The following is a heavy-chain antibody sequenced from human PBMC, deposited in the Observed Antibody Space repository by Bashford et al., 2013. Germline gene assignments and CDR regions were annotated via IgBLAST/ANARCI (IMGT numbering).Heavy chain of an antibody. Sequence: ASVKVSCKASGFTFGSSFGNYCMTWVRQAPGQGLEWVGWISAYSGGTIYAHHLQDRLTLTVDTSTNSVNMELRGLRHDDTAVYYCARESYRVATSYYYYGMDVWGQGTTVTVSS. CDR3: ARESYRVATSYYYYGMDV. J-gene: IGHJ6*02. D-gene: IGHD5-12*01. V-gene: IGHV1-18*01. CDR1: GFTFGSSFGNYC. CDR2: ISAYSGGT.